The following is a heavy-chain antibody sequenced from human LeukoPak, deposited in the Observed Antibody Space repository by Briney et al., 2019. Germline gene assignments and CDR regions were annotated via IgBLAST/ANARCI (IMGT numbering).Heavy chain of an antibody. V-gene: IGHV1-2*02. CDR1: GYTFTGYY. CDR2: INPNSGGT. Sequence: GASVTVSCKASGYTFTGYYMHWVRQAPGQGLEWMGWINPNSGGTNYAQKFQGRVTMTRDTSISTAYMELSRLRSDDTAVYYCARDRSYDSRIVDFWGQGTLVTVSS. J-gene: IGHJ4*02. CDR3: ARDRSYDSRIVDF. D-gene: IGHD3-22*01.